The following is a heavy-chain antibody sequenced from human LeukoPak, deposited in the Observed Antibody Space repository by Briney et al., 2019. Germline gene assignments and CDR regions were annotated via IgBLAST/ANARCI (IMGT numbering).Heavy chain of an antibody. Sequence: GESLKISCKGSGYRFTSYWIGWVRQMPGKGLEWMGIINPGDSDTRYSPSFQGQVTISADKSISTAYLQWSSLKASDTAMYYCARHPDCTRTSCYVDYYGMDIWGQGTTVTVSS. D-gene: IGHD2-2*01. V-gene: IGHV5-51*01. CDR3: ARHPDCTRTSCYVDYYGMDI. CDR2: INPGDSDT. J-gene: IGHJ6*02. CDR1: GYRFTSYW.